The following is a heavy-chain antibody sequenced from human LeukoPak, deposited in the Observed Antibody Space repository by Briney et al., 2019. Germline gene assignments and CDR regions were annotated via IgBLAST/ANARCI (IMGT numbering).Heavy chain of an antibody. CDR1: GFTFSSYA. CDR2: ISASGGTT. D-gene: IGHD6-19*01. J-gene: IGHJ4*02. CDR3: AKEGYSSGWDPFDY. V-gene: IGHV3-23*01. Sequence: GGSLRLSCAASGFTFSSYALSWVRQAPGKGLEWVSVISASGGTTYYADSMKGRFTISRDTSKDTVYLQMHSLRAEDTAVYYCAKEGYSSGWDPFDYWGQGTLVTVSS.